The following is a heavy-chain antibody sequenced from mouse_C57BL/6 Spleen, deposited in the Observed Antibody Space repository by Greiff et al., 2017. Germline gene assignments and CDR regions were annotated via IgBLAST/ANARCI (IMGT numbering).Heavy chain of an antibody. D-gene: IGHD2-5*01. V-gene: IGHV1-64*01. CDR1: GYTFTSYW. Sequence: QVQLQQPGAELVKPGASVKLSCKASGYTFTSYWMHWVKQRPGQGLEWIGMIHPNSGSTNYNEKFKSKATLTVDKSSSTAYMQLSSLTSEDSAVYYCARGDYSNYGFFYYAMDYWGQGTSVTVSS. J-gene: IGHJ4*01. CDR3: ARGDYSNYGFFYYAMDY. CDR2: IHPNSGST.